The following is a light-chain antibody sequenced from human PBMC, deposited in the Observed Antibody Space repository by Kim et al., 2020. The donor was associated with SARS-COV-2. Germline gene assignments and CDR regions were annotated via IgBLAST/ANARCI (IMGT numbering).Light chain of an antibody. V-gene: IGKV1-8*01. CDR1: QGVSSY. J-gene: IGKJ4*01. CDR2: AAS. CDR3: QQYFTYPVT. Sequence: AFTGDKVTITCRASQGVSSYLAWYQQKPGKAPKLLIYAASTLETGIPSRFSGSGSGTDFTLTISCLQSEDFATYYCQQYFTYPVTFGGGTKVDIK.